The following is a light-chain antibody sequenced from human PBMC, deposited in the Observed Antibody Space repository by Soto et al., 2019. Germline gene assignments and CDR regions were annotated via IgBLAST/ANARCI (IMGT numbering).Light chain of an antibody. CDR3: MQALQTPRT. CDR2: LGS. J-gene: IGKJ2*01. Sequence: DIVMTQSPLSLPVTPGEPASISCRSSQSLLHSNGYNYLDWYLQKPGQSPQLLIYLGSNRASGVPDRFXGSGSGTDFTLKISRVEAEDVGVYYCMQALQTPRTFGQGTKLEIK. CDR1: QSLLHSNGYNY. V-gene: IGKV2-28*01.